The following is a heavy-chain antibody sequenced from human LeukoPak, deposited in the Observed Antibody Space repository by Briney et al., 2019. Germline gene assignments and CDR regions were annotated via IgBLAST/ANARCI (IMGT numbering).Heavy chain of an antibody. CDR1: GGSISSSSYY. Sequence: KPSETLSLTCTVSGGSISSSSYYWGWIRQPPGKGLEWIGSIYYSGSTYYNPSLKSRVTISVDTSKNQFSLKLSSVTAADTAVYYCAIQTGLDWYFDLWGRGTLVAVSS. CDR3: AIQTGLDWYFDL. D-gene: IGHD7-27*01. V-gene: IGHV4-39*01. CDR2: IYYSGST. J-gene: IGHJ2*01.